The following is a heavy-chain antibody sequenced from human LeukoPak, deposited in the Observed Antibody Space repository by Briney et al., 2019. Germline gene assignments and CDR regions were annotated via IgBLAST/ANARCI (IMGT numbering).Heavy chain of an antibody. V-gene: IGHV3-66*01. CDR2: IYSGGST. CDR3: AKDPNGDYIGAFDI. Sequence: PGGSLRLSCAASGFTVSSNYMSWVRQAPGKGLEWVSVIYSGGSTYYADSVKGRFTISRDNSMNTLYLQMNSLRGEDTAVYYCAKDPNGDYIGAFDIWGQGTMVTVSS. D-gene: IGHD4-17*01. J-gene: IGHJ3*02. CDR1: GFTVSSNY.